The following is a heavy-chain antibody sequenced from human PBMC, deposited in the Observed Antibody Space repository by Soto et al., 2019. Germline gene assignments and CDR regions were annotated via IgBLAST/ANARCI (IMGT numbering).Heavy chain of an antibody. CDR2: IWYDGSNK. D-gene: IGHD3-22*01. V-gene: IGHV3-33*01. CDR1: GFTFSTYG. CDR3: ARDLGCYDSSGH. Sequence: KLSCAASGFTFSTYGMHWVRQAPGKGLEWVAVIWYDGSNKYYADSVKGRFTISRDNSKNTLYLQMNSLRAEDTAVYYCARDLGCYDSSGHSGQRNRGTVSS. J-gene: IGHJ4*02.